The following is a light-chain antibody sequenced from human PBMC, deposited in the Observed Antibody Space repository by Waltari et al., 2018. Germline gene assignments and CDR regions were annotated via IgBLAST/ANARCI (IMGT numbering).Light chain of an antibody. J-gene: IGLJ2*01. Sequence: QSALTQPVSVSGSPGPSITISCTGTSSDVGGYNYVSWYQQHPGKAPKLMIYEVSNRPSGVSNRFSSSKSGNTASLTISGLQAEDEADYYCSSYTSSSTVVFGGGTKLTVL. CDR1: SSDVGGYNY. CDR3: SSYTSSSTVV. CDR2: EVS. V-gene: IGLV2-14*01.